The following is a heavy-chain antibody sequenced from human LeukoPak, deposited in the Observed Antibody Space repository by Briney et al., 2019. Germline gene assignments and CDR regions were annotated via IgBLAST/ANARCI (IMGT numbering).Heavy chain of an antibody. CDR3: ARAYRSSWPYDY. J-gene: IGHJ4*02. V-gene: IGHV3-7*01. CDR2: IKQDGSEK. D-gene: IGHD6-13*01. CDR1: GFSFSSYW. Sequence: GGSLRLSCAASGFSFSSYWMSWVRQAPGKGLEWVANIKQDGSEKYYVDSVKGRFTISRDNSKNTLYLQMGSLRAEDMAVYYCARAYRSSWPYDYWGQGTLATVSS.